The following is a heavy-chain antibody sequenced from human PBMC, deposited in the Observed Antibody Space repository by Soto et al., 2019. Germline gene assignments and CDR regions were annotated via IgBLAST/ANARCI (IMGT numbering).Heavy chain of an antibody. D-gene: IGHD3-22*01. J-gene: IGHJ4*02. Sequence: EVQLLESGGGLVQPGGSLRLSCAASGFTFSSYAMSWVRQAPGKGLEWVSAISGSGGSTYYADSVKGRFTISRDNSKNTLYLQMNCLRAEDTAVYYCAKWFTSGYSLDYWGQGTLVTVSS. CDR3: AKWFTSGYSLDY. CDR2: ISGSGGST. V-gene: IGHV3-23*01. CDR1: GFTFSSYA.